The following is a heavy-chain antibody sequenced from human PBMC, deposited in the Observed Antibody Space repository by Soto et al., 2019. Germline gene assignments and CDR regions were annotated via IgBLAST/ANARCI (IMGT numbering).Heavy chain of an antibody. Sequence: QVQLVESGGGVVQPGRSLRLSCAASGFTFSSYGMHWVRQAPGKGLEWVAVIWYDGSNKYYADSVKGRFTISRDNSKNPPYVQKNSPGAEDTAVYYCARGKTLVMGGGYYGMDVWGQGTTVTVSS. D-gene: IGHD3-22*01. CDR1: GFTFSSYG. J-gene: IGHJ6*02. CDR3: ARGKTLVMGGGYYGMDV. V-gene: IGHV3-33*01. CDR2: IWYDGSNK.